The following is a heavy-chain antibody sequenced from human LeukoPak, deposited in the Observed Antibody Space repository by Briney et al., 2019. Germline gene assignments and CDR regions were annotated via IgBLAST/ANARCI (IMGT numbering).Heavy chain of an antibody. V-gene: IGHV1-69*05. CDR1: GGTFSSYA. J-gene: IGHJ4*02. D-gene: IGHD3-22*01. Sequence: SVKVSCKASGGTFSSYAISWVRQAPGQGLEWMGGIIPIFGTANYAQKFQVRVTITKDEATSTAYMELSRLSSEDTAVYYCARLGNYLEEWGSGYYWGQGTLVTVSS. CDR3: ARLGNYLEEWGSGYY. CDR2: IIPIFGTA.